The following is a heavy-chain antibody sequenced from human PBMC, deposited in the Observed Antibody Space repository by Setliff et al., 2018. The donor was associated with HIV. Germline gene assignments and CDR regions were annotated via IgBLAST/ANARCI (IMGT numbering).Heavy chain of an antibody. J-gene: IGHJ3*02. CDR2: IDPNFGGT. CDR1: GYSFADYA. V-gene: IGHV1-2*06. CDR3: ARDDGFDI. Sequence: ASVKVSCKASGYSFADYAMNWVRQAPRQGLEWMGRIDPNFGGTNYAQKFQGRVSMTRDTSISTAYMELSRLRSDDTAVYYCARDDGFDIWGQGTMVTVSS.